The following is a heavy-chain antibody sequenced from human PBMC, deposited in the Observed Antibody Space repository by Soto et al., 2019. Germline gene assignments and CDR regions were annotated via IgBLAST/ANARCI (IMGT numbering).Heavy chain of an antibody. CDR3: ASPVQTKQLDYYYYYGMDV. CDR2: IYYSGST. D-gene: IGHD1-1*01. CDR1: GGSISSSSYY. J-gene: IGHJ6*02. Sequence: PSETLSLTCTVSGGSISSSSYYWGWIRQPPGKGLEWIGSIYYSGSTYYNPSLKSRVTISVDTSKNQFSLKLSSVTAADTAVYYCASPVQTKQLDYYYYYGMDVWGQGATVTVSS. V-gene: IGHV4-39*01.